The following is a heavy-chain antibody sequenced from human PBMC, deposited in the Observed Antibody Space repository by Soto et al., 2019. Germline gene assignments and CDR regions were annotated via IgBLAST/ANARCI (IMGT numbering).Heavy chain of an antibody. V-gene: IGHV5-10-1*01. CDR2: IDPSDSYT. J-gene: IGHJ6*02. D-gene: IGHD2-2*01. CDR3: ARHMVVPAARQLTYYYYGMDV. Sequence: GESLKISCKGSGYSFTSYWISWVRQMPGKGLEWMGRIDPSDSYTNYSPSFQGHVTISADKSISTAYLQWSSLKASDTAMYYCARHMVVPAARQLTYYYYGMDVWGQGTTVTVSS. CDR1: GYSFTSYW.